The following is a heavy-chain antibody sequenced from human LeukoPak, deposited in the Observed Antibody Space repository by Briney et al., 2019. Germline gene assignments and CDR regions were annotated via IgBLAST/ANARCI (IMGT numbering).Heavy chain of an antibody. CDR2: TRDDGSKN. Sequence: PGGSLRLSCAASGFTFSNAWMHWVRQAPGKGLEWVAYTRDDGSKNWYGDSVKGRFTISRDNSKSTLYLQMNSLRGEDTAVYYCANGDCRGGRCSSGAYWGQGTLVTVSS. CDR1: GFTFSNAW. D-gene: IGHD2-15*01. CDR3: ANGDCRGGRCSSGAY. V-gene: IGHV3-30*02. J-gene: IGHJ4*02.